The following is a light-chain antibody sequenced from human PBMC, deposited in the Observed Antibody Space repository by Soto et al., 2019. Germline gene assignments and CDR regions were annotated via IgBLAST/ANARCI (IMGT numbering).Light chain of an antibody. CDR3: QQNNNSPPLT. CDR1: QDIGNI. Sequence: EILMTQSPAFLSVSPGERATLSCRASQDIGNILAWYQQKPGKAPKLLIYAASTRESGIPSRFSGSGSGTEFTLTISSLQSEDFAAYYCQQNNNSPPLTFGRGTKVDIK. V-gene: IGKV3-15*01. J-gene: IGKJ4*02. CDR2: AAS.